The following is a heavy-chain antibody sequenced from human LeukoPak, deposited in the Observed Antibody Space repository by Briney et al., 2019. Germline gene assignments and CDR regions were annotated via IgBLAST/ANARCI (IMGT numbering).Heavy chain of an antibody. D-gene: IGHD2-15*01. CDR2: IYSADTT. CDR1: GFTVSSDY. J-gene: IGHJ4*02. Sequence: GGSLRLSCAASGFTVSSDYMTWVRQAPGKGLEWVSIIYSADTTYYADSVRGRFTISRDNSKNTLYLQMNSLRAEDSAVYYCAREDRWMGGFDFWGQGTLVTVS. V-gene: IGHV3-66*01. CDR3: AREDRWMGGFDF.